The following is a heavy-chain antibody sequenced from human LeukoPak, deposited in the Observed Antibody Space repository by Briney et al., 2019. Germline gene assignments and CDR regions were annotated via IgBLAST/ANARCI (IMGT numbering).Heavy chain of an antibody. V-gene: IGHV3-15*01. CDR2: VRAKTDGGTT. CDR3: AADTPVPLAQIDY. CDR1: GFPFTNAW. D-gene: IGHD2/OR15-2a*01. Sequence: PGGSLRLSCACAGSGFPFTNAWMNWVRQAPGKGLEWVGRVRAKTDGGTTEYAAPVKGRFSISRDDSTNTVYLQMNSLITEDTAIYYCAADTPVPLAQIDYWGQGALVTVSS. J-gene: IGHJ4*02.